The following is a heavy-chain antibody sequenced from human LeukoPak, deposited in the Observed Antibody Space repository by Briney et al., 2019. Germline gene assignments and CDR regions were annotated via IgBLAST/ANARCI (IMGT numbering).Heavy chain of an antibody. J-gene: IGHJ4*02. CDR3: ASWEASTNY. Sequence: GGSLRLSCAASGLFFSTNWMSWVRQAPGKGLEWVATIKPEGRDKYYVDSVKGRFTMSRDNGKNSVYLQMNGLRAEDTAVYYCASWEASTNYWGQGTLVTVSS. CDR2: IKPEGRDK. CDR1: GLFFSTNW. D-gene: IGHD1-26*01. V-gene: IGHV3-7*01.